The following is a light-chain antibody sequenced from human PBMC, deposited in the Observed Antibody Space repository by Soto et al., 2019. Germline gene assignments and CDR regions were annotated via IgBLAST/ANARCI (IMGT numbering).Light chain of an antibody. Sequence: EIVMTQSPATLSVSPGERATLSCRASQSVSSSYLAWYQQKPGQAPSLLIYGASSRATGIPDRFSGSGSGTDFTLTISRLEPEDFAVYYCQQYGSSRWTFGQGTKV. J-gene: IGKJ1*01. CDR3: QQYGSSRWT. V-gene: IGKV3-20*01. CDR2: GAS. CDR1: QSVSSSY.